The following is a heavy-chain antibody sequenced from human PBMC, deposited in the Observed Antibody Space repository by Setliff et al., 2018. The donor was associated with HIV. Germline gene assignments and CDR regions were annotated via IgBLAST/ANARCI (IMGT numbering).Heavy chain of an antibody. CDR1: RYTFTDYF. CDR3: ARGPDVRTGESAFDI. J-gene: IGHJ3*02. Sequence: GASVKVSCKSSRYTFTDYFIHWVRQAPGQGLEWMGWISPDNGNTRISQRFRGSVTMTRDRSINTAYMELSGLTSDDTAVYYCARGPDVRTGESAFDIWGQGTTVTVSS. V-gene: IGHV1-2*02. CDR2: ISPDNGNT.